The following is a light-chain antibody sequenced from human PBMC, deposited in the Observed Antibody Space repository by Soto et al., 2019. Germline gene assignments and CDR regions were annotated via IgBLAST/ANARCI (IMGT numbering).Light chain of an antibody. CDR2: AAS. CDR1: QTIDTY. V-gene: IGKV1-39*01. CDR3: QHGYTSPYT. Sequence: DIQMTQSPSSLSASVGDRVTITCRASQTIDTYLNWYQHKPGEVPKLLVYAASSLHSGVPSRFAGRGFGTDFTLTITDLQSDDVATYYCQHGYTSPYTFGQGTKLEI. J-gene: IGKJ2*01.